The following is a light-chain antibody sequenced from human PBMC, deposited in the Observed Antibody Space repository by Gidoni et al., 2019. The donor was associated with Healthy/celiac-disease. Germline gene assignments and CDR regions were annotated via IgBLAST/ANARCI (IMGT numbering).Light chain of an antibody. V-gene: IGKV3-15*01. CDR2: GAS. J-gene: IGKJ2*01. Sequence: EIVMTQSPATLSVSPGERANLSCRASQRVSSNLAWYQQNPGQAPRLLIYGASTRATGIPARFSGSGSGTEFTLTISSLQSEDFAVYYCQQYKNWPPYTFGQGTKLEIK. CDR3: QQYKNWPPYT. CDR1: QRVSSN.